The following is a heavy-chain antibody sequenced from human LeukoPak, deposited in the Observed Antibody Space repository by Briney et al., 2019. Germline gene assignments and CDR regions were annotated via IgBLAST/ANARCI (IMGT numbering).Heavy chain of an antibody. V-gene: IGHV3-48*03. D-gene: IGHD3-22*01. CDR1: GFTFRSYE. CDR2: ISSTGSAI. CDR3: PRVFSYYTYSFDY. J-gene: IGHJ4*02. Sequence: GGSLRLSCAGFGFTFRSYEMNWVRQAPGKGLEWISYISSTGSAIYYADSVKGRFTISRDNAKNSLYLQMNSLRAEGTAVYYCPRVFSYYTYSFDYRGQGTLVTVSS.